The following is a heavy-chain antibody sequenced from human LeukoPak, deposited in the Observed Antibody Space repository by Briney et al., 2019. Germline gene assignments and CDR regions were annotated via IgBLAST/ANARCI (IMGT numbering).Heavy chain of an antibody. CDR2: INPNSGGT. D-gene: IGHD3-10*02. J-gene: IGHJ4*02. CDR1: GYTFTGYY. Sequence: GASVKVSCKASGYTFTGYYMHWVRQAPGQGLEWMGWINPNSGGTNYAQKFQGRVTMTRDTSISTAYMELSRLRSDDPAVYYCARGNLFTMIGVYYFDYWGQGTLVTVSS. CDR3: ARGNLFTMIGVYYFDY. V-gene: IGHV1-2*02.